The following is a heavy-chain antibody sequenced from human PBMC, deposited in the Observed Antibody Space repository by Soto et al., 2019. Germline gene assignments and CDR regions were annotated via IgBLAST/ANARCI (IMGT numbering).Heavy chain of an antibody. Sequence: EVQVVESGGGLVKPGGSWKLSFTASGFTFDSYTLNWLRHAPGRGLEGVSSISATTTYKYYADSVKGRFIISRDNARNSLYLQTNSLRAEDTAVYYCARGGTSKSGHLWYFDLWGRGTLVTVSS. CDR2: ISATTTYK. CDR3: ARGGTSKSGHLWYFDL. J-gene: IGHJ2*01. CDR1: GFTFDSYT. D-gene: IGHD1-1*01. V-gene: IGHV3-21*01.